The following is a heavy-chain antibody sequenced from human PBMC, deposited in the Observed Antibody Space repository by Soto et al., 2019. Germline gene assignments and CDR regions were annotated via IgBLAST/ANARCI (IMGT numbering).Heavy chain of an antibody. CDR2: ISYDGSNK. CDR3: AKISSGYGMDV. Sequence: QVQLVESGGGVVQPGRSLRLSCAASGFTFSSYGMHWVRQAPGKGLEWVAVISYDGSNKYYADSVKGRFTISRDNSKNTLYLQMNSLRAEDTAVYYCAKISSGYGMDVWGQGTTVTVSS. CDR1: GFTFSSYG. D-gene: IGHD3-10*01. J-gene: IGHJ6*02. V-gene: IGHV3-30*18.